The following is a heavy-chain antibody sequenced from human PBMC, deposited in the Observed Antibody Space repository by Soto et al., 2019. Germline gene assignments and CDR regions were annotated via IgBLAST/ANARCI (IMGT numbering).Heavy chain of an antibody. CDR2: KSVASTIK. Sequence: PGESLRLSCAVSGFILSNYYVRWVRQAPGTEPEWDSHKSVASTIKYYADTAYGRFTNSRDNDTNAQFLQMNSLRADDTAVYYCARNCYVDYKTMDVWGQGTTVTASS. CDR3: ARNCYVDYKTMDV. J-gene: IGHJ6*02. D-gene: IGHD4-17*01. CDR1: GFILSNYY. V-gene: IGHV3-21*01.